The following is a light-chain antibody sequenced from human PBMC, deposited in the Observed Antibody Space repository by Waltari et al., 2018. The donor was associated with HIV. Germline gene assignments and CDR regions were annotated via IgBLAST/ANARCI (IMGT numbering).Light chain of an antibody. J-gene: IGKJ3*01. Sequence: DIQMTQSPSSLSALVGDSVAITCRASQSVTNKVNWYQQRPGQAPKLLIYDASTLHSCVPFRFGGGGSETAFTLTIAGLQADDFATYFCQQSYSSPLTFGPGTTV. CDR2: DAS. CDR1: QSVTNK. V-gene: IGKV1-39*01. CDR3: QQSYSSPLT.